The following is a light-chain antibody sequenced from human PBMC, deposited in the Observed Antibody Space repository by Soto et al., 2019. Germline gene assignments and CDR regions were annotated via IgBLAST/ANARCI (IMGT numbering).Light chain of an antibody. J-gene: IGLJ3*02. CDR2: GNS. CDR3: QSYDSSSWV. CDR1: SSNIGAGYD. Sequence: QSVLTQPPSVSGAPGQRVTIPCTGRSSNIGAGYDVHWYQQLPGTAPKLLIYGNSNRPSGVPDRFSGSKSGTSASLAITGLQAEDEADYYCQSYDSSSWVFGGGTKLTVL. V-gene: IGLV1-40*01.